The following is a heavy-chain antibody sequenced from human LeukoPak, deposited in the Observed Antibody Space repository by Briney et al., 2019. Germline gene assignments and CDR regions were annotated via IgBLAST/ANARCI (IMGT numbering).Heavy chain of an antibody. D-gene: IGHD1-26*01. CDR1: GYTFTSYY. CDR3: ARSLWEQQTFGY. J-gene: IGHJ4*02. V-gene: IGHV1-46*01. Sequence: ASVKVSCKASGYTFTSYYMHRVRQAPGQGLEWMGIINPSGGSTSYAQKFQGRVTMTRDTSTSTVYMELSSLRSEDTAVYYCARSLWEQQTFGYWGQGTLVTVSS. CDR2: INPSGGST.